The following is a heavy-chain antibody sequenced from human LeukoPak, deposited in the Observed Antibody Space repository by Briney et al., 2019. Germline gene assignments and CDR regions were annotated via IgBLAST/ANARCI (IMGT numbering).Heavy chain of an antibody. V-gene: IGHV4-34*01. CDR1: GGSISSYY. CDR3: ARHPRWFDP. Sequence: SETLSLTCIVSGGSISSYYWSWIRQPPGKGLEWIGEINHSGSTNYNPSLKSRVTISVDTSKNQFSLKLSSVTAADTAVYYCARHPRWFDPWGQGTLVTVSS. J-gene: IGHJ5*02. CDR2: INHSGST.